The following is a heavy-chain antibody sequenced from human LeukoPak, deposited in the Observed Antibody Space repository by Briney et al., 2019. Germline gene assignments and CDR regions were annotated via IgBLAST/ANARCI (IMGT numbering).Heavy chain of an antibody. CDR3: ARGPVMGAFDV. CDR1: GGSISSGYY. Sequence: SETLSLTCTVSGGSISSGYYWGWIRPPPGKGLEWIGSIYHSGSTYYNPSLKSRVTISVDTSKNQFSLKLTSVTAADTAVYYCARGPVMGAFDVWGQGTMVTVSS. CDR2: IYHSGST. V-gene: IGHV4-38-2*02. J-gene: IGHJ3*01. D-gene: IGHD3-16*01.